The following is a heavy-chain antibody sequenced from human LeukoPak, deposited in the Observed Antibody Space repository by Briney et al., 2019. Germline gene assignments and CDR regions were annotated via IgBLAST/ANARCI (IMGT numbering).Heavy chain of an antibody. V-gene: IGHV4-39*01. CDR1: GGSISSSSYY. Sequence: SETLSLTCTVSGGSISSSSYYWGWIRQPPGKGLEWIGSIYYSGSTYYNPSLKSRVTISVDTSKNQSSLKLSSVTAADTAVYYCARHSGDDFWSGYYPTYYYYGMDVWGQGTTVTVSS. CDR2: IYYSGST. D-gene: IGHD3-3*01. CDR3: ARHSGDDFWSGYYPTYYYYGMDV. J-gene: IGHJ6*02.